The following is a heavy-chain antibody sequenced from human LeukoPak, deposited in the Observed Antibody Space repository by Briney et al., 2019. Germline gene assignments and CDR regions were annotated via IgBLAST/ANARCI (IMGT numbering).Heavy chain of an antibody. D-gene: IGHD3-10*01. CDR2: IYYSGST. CDR3: ARGAMVRRKYYYYYYMDV. J-gene: IGHJ6*03. CDR1: GGSISSSSYY. Sequence: SETLSLTCTVSGGSISSSSYYWGWIRQPPGKGLEWIGSIYYSGSTNYNPSLKSRVTISVDTSKNQFSLELSSVTAADTAVYYCARGAMVRRKYYYYYYMDVWGKGTTVTVSS. V-gene: IGHV4-39*07.